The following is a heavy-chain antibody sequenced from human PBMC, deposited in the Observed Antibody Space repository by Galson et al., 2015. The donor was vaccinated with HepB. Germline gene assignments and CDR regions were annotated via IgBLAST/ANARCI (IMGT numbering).Heavy chain of an antibody. CDR2: IYYSGST. CDR1: GGSISSYH. J-gene: IGHJ4*02. D-gene: IGHD1-26*01. V-gene: IGHV4-59*01. Sequence: LSLTCTVSGGSISSYHWNWIRQPPGKGLEWIGYIYYSGSTNYNPSLKSRVTISVDTSKNQFSLKLSSVTAADTAVYYCARDYGGTYLEIDYWGQGTLVTVSS. CDR3: ARDYGGTYLEIDY.